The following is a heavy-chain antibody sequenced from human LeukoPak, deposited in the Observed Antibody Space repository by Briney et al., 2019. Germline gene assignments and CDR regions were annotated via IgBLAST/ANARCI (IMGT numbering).Heavy chain of an antibody. Sequence: ASVKVSCKASGYTFTSYGISWVRQAPGQGLEWMGWISAYNGNTNYAQMLQGRVTMTTDTPTSTAYMELRSLRSDDTAVYYCARGEDYYYNMDVWGKGTTVTVSS. J-gene: IGHJ6*04. CDR1: GYTFTSYG. CDR3: ARGEDYYYNMDV. CDR2: ISAYNGNT. V-gene: IGHV1-18*01.